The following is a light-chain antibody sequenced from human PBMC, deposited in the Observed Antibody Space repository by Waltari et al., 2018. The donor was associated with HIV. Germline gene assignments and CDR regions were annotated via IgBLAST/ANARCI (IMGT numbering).Light chain of an antibody. Sequence: SSELTQDPSVSVALSQTVRHTCQGDSLRTYYATWYQQKPKQAPVIVIYGKNNRLSGIPDRFSGSSSGDTASLTITGAQAEDEADYYCSSRDSSGTHVLFGGGTKLTVL. J-gene: IGLJ2*01. CDR2: GKN. CDR3: SSRDSSGTHVL. V-gene: IGLV3-19*01. CDR1: SLRTYY.